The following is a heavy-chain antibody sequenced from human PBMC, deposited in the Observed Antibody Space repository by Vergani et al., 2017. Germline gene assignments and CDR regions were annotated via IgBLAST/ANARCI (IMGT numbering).Heavy chain of an antibody. J-gene: IGHJ6*03. Sequence: QVHLQQWGAGLLKPSETLSLTCAVYGGSFSGYYWSWIRQPPGKGLEWIGEINPSGITNYNPSLKSRVTISVDTSKNQFSLKLSSVTAADTAVYYCASQPHRIAARVPYYYYMNVWGKGTTVTVSS. D-gene: IGHD6-6*01. V-gene: IGHV4-34*01. CDR2: INPSGIT. CDR3: ASQPHRIAARVPYYYYMNV. CDR1: GGSFSGYY.